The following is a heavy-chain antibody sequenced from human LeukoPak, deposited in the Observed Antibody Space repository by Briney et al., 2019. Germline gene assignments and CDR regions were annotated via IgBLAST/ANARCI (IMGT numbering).Heavy chain of an antibody. CDR2: ISSSSSYI. D-gene: IGHD3-22*01. CDR3: ASAQYYYDSSGFDY. V-gene: IGHV3-21*01. J-gene: IGHJ4*02. Sequence: RGSLRLSCAASGFTFSSYSMNWVRQAPGKGLEWVSSISSSSSYIYYADSVKGRFTISRDNAKNSLYLQMNSLRAEDTAVYYCASAQYYYDSSGFDYWGQGTLVTVSS. CDR1: GFTFSSYS.